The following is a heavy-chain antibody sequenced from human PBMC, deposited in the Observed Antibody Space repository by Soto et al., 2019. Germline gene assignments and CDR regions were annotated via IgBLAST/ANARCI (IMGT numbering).Heavy chain of an antibody. D-gene: IGHD3-22*01. CDR3: ARGGFHRRDSSGYQMGY. Sequence: QVQLVQSGAEVKKPGSSVKVSCKASGGTFSSYAISWVRQAPGQGLEWMGGIIPNSGGTNYAQKFQGRVTMTRDTSISTAYMELSRLRSDDTAVYYCARGGFHRRDSSGYQMGYWGQGTLVTVSS. CDR1: GGTFSSYA. CDR2: IIPNSGGT. V-gene: IGHV1-2*02. J-gene: IGHJ4*02.